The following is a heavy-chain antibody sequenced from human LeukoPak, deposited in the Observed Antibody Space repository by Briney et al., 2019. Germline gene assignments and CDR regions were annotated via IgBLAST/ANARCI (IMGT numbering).Heavy chain of an antibody. Sequence: KPSETLSLTCTVSGGSISSYYWSWIRQPPGKGLEWIGYIYYSGSTNYNPSLKSRVTISVDTSKNQFSLQLSSVTAADTAVYYCARAIMNYSLGGGAFDIWGQGTMVTVSS. CDR3: ARAIMNYSLGGGAFDI. CDR1: GGSISSYY. CDR2: IYYSGST. D-gene: IGHD4-11*01. J-gene: IGHJ3*02. V-gene: IGHV4-59*01.